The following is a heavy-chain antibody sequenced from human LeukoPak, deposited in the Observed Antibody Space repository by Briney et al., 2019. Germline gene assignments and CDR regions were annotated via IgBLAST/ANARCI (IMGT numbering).Heavy chain of an antibody. Sequence: PSETLSLTCAVSSGSFSGNFWTWIRQPPGKGLEWIGEINHSGSTNYNPSLKSRVTISVDTSKNQFSLELTSVTAADTSVYYCARGLYDCNSGTYYKSWFDAWGQGNLVTVSS. D-gene: IGHD3-10*01. CDR3: ARGLYDCNSGTYYKSWFDA. CDR1: SGSFSGNF. V-gene: IGHV4-34*01. CDR2: INHSGST. J-gene: IGHJ5*02.